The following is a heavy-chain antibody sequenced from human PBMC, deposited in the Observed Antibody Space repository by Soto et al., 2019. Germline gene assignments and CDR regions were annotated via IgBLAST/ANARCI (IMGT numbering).Heavy chain of an antibody. Sequence: SETLSLTCTVSGGSISSGGYYWSWIRQHPGKGLEWIGYIYYTGSTSYTPSLKSRVTILVDTSKNQLSLKLSSVTAADTAVYYCARVAYGNNSLDQWGQGTLVTVSS. CDR1: GGSISSGGYY. J-gene: IGHJ4*02. CDR2: IYYTGST. CDR3: ARVAYGNNSLDQ. D-gene: IGHD4-17*01. V-gene: IGHV4-31*03.